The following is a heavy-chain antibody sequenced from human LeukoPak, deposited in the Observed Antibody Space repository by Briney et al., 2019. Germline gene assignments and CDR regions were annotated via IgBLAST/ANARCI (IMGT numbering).Heavy chain of an antibody. CDR3: ARSYDSSGYYLRHFDY. Sequence: GGSLRLSCAASGFTFSDYYMSWVRQAPGKGLEWVSYISSSGSTKYYADSVKGRFTFCRHNTKNSLYLQMNSLRAEDTAVYYCARSYDSSGYYLRHFDYWGQGTLVTVSS. D-gene: IGHD3-22*01. CDR2: ISSSGSTK. J-gene: IGHJ4*02. V-gene: IGHV3-11*01. CDR1: GFTFSDYY.